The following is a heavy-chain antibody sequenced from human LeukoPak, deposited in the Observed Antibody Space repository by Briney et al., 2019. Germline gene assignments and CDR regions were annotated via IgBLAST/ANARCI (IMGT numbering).Heavy chain of an antibody. D-gene: IGHD3-9*01. J-gene: IGHJ6*04. CDR3: ARACRSPVLRYFDWLLSVETLDV. Sequence: GSVKVSCKASGYTFTGYYMHWVRQATGQGLEWMGWINPNSGGTNYAQKFQGRVTMTRDTSISTAYMELSRLRSDDTAVYYCARACRSPVLRYFDWLLSVETLDVWGKGTTVTVSS. V-gene: IGHV1-2*02. CDR2: INPNSGGT. CDR1: GYTFTGYY.